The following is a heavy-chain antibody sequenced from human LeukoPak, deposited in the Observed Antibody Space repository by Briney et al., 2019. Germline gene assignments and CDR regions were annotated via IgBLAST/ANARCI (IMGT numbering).Heavy chain of an antibody. CDR2: INWNGGST. CDR1: GFTFDDYG. CDR3: ARDSRYCSGGSCYYFDY. V-gene: IGHV3-20*04. Sequence: GGSLRLSCAASGFTFDDYGMSWVRQAPGKGLEWVSGINWNGGSTGYADSVKGRFTISRDNAKNSLYLQMNSLRAEDTALYYCARDSRYCSGGSCYYFDYWGQGTLVTVSS. J-gene: IGHJ4*02. D-gene: IGHD2-15*01.